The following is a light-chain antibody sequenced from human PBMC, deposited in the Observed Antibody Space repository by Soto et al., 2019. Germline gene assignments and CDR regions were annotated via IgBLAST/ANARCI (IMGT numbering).Light chain of an antibody. CDR3: QQRSSWPPT. J-gene: IGKJ5*01. V-gene: IGKV3-11*01. Sequence: EIVLTQSPDTLSLSPGERATLSCRVSQSVKSSYLAWYQQKPGQAPRLLIYDASNRATGVPARFSGSGSGTDFTLTISSLEPEDFAVYYCQQRSSWPPTFGQGTRLENK. CDR2: DAS. CDR1: QSVKSSY.